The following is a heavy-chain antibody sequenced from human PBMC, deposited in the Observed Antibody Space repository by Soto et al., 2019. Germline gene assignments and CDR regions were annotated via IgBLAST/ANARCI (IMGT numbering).Heavy chain of an antibody. CDR3: ARAVAPYFGTWFDP. V-gene: IGHV4-30-2*01. CDR2: ISHTGST. D-gene: IGHD3-10*01. CDR1: GGSITSGNSYS. J-gene: IGHJ5*02. Sequence: RSLTCAVSGGSITSGNSYSWSWIRQPPGKGLEWIGSISHTGSTSYNPSLKSRLTMSVDKSKNQFPLRLSSVTAADMAVYYCARAVAPYFGTWFDPWGQGILVTVSS.